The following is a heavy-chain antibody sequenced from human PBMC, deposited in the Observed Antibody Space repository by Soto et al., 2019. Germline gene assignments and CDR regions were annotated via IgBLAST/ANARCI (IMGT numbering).Heavy chain of an antibody. J-gene: IGHJ4*02. CDR1: GYTFSSYG. V-gene: IGHV1-69*06. Sequence: SVKVSCKASGYTFSSYGISWVRQAPGQGLEWMGGIIPIFGTANYAQKFQGRVTITADKSTGTAYMELSSLRSEDTAVYYCARGGSYRKKYNFDYWGQGTLVTVSS. D-gene: IGHD1-26*01. CDR2: IIPIFGTA. CDR3: ARGGSYRKKYNFDY.